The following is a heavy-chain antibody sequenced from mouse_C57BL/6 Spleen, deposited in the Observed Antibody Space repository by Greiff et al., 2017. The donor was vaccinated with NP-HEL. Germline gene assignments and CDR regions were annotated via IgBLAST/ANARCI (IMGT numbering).Heavy chain of an antibody. D-gene: IGHD1-1*01. J-gene: IGHJ2*01. CDR1: GYAFSSYW. CDR3: AREITTVVVDY. CDR2: IYPGDGDT. Sequence: QVQLQQSGAELVKPGASVKISCKASGYAFSSYWMNWVKQRPGKGLEWIGQIYPGDGDTNYNGKFKGKATLTADKSSSTAYMQLSSLTSEDSAVYFCAREITTVVVDYWGQGTTLTVSS. V-gene: IGHV1-80*01.